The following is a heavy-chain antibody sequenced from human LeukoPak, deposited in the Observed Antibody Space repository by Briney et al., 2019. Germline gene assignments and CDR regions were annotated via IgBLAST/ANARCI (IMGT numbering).Heavy chain of an antibody. CDR1: GFTFSSYA. CDR2: ISGTGGRT. J-gene: IGHJ6*02. Sequence: GGSLRLSCAASGFTFSSYAMSWVRQAPGKGLEWVSAISGTGGRTYYADSVKGRFTISRDNSKNTLYLQMNSLRAEDTAVYYCAKDRFDYGDYVYYYYGMDVWGQGTTVTVSS. V-gene: IGHV3-23*01. CDR3: AKDRFDYGDYVYYYYGMDV. D-gene: IGHD4-17*01.